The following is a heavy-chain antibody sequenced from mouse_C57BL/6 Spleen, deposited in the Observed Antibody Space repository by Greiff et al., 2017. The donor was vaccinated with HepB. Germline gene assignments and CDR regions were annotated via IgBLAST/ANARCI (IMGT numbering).Heavy chain of an antibody. CDR1: GYSFTGYF. J-gene: IGHJ2*01. CDR3: ARTYYDYDGYYFDY. V-gene: IGHV1-20*01. Sequence: VQLQQSGPELVKPGDSVKISCKASGYSFTGYFMNWVMQSHGKSLEWIGRINPYNGDTFYNQKFKGKATLTVDKSSSTAHMELRSLTSEDSAVYYSARTYYDYDGYYFDYWDQGTTLTISS. CDR2: INPYNGDT. D-gene: IGHD2-4*01.